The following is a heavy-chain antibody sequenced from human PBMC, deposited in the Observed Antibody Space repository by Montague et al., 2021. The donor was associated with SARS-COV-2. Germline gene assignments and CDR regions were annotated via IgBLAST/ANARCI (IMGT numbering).Heavy chain of an antibody. CDR1: GGSVSSYY. CDR3: ARGESYSTSWYYFFDY. V-gene: IGHV4-59*02. D-gene: IGHD6-13*01. J-gene: IGHJ4*02. CDR2: IYYSGNT. Sequence: SETLSLTCTVSGGSVSSYYWSWIRQPPGKGLEWIGYIYYSGNTNYNPSLKSRVPISVDTSKNQVSLKLSSVTAADTAVYYCARGESYSTSWYYFFDYWGQGTLVTVSS.